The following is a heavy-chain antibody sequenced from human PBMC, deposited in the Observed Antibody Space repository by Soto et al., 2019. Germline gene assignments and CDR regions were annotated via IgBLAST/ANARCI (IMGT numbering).Heavy chain of an antibody. Sequence: SVKVSCKASGGTFSSYAISWVRQAPGQGLEWMGGIIPIFGTANYAQKFQGRVTITADESTSTAYMELSSLRSEDTAVYYCASGRSWAAAGPYYYGMDVWGQGTTVTVSS. CDR1: GGTFSSYA. D-gene: IGHD6-13*01. CDR2: IIPIFGTA. J-gene: IGHJ6*02. CDR3: ASGRSWAAAGPYYYGMDV. V-gene: IGHV1-69*13.